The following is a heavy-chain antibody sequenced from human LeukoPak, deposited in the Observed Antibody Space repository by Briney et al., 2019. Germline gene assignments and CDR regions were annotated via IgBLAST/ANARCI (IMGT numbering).Heavy chain of an antibody. V-gene: IGHV4-31*03. CDR2: IYYNGST. CDR1: GGSMSSGGYY. J-gene: IGHJ3*02. Sequence: SQTLSLTHTLSGGSMSSGGYYSSWIRQHPWKGLEWFGYIYYNGSTYYNPSLKSRVPISVDTSKNQFSLKLSSVTAADTAVYYCAREVVVTQHDAFDIWGQGTMVTVSS. D-gene: IGHD3-22*01. CDR3: AREVVVTQHDAFDI.